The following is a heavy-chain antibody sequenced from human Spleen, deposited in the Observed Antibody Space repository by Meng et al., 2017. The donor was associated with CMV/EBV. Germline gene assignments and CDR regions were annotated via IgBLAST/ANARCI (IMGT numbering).Heavy chain of an antibody. J-gene: IGHJ5*02. Sequence: GSLRLSCTVSGYSISSGYYWGWIRQPPGKGLEWIGSIYHSGSTYYNPSLKSRVTISVDTSKNQFSLKLSSVTAADTAVYYCARDLINYGSGSYAGSPWGQGTLVTVSS. CDR2: IYHSGST. CDR3: ARDLINYGSGSYAGSP. CDR1: GYSISSGYY. D-gene: IGHD3-10*01. V-gene: IGHV4-38-2*02.